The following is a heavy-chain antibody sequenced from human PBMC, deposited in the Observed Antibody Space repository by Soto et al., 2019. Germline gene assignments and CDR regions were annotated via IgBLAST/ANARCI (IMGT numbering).Heavy chain of an antibody. J-gene: IGHJ4*02. V-gene: IGHV1-18*01. CDR1: AYSFTTYD. CDR2: ISAHNGNT. D-gene: IGHD1-1*01. CDR3: ARGRYGDY. Sequence: QVHLVQSGAEVKKPGASVKVSFKGSAYSFTTYDITWVRQAPGQGLEWMGWISAHNGNTNYAQKLQGRVTVTRDTSTSTAYMELRSLRSDDTAVYYCARGRYGDYWGQGALVTVFS.